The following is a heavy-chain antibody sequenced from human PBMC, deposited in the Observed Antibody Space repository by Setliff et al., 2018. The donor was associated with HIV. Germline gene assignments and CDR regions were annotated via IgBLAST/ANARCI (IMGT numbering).Heavy chain of an antibody. Sequence: ASVKVSCKAFGYTFTSYCVHWVRQAPGQGLEWLGMVNPSGGSIAYAQRFQGRVTMTRDTSTNTVYMDLSGLRSDDTAVYYCARDRSAGYNYDYGYWGQGTLVTVPQ. D-gene: IGHD3-16*01. CDR1: GYTFTSYC. CDR3: ARDRSAGYNYDYGY. CDR2: VNPSGGSI. J-gene: IGHJ4*02. V-gene: IGHV1-46*01.